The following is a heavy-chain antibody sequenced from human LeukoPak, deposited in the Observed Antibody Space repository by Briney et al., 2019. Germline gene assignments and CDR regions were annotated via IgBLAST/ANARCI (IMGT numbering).Heavy chain of an antibody. CDR1: GGSISSGGYY. CDR3: ARGGSCGGDCRYWFDP. CDR2: IYHSGST. V-gene: IGHV4-30-2*01. J-gene: IGHJ5*02. Sequence: SETLSLTCTVSGGSISSGGYYWSWIRQPPGKGLEWIGYIYHSGSTYYNPSLKSRVTISVDRSKNQFSLKLSSVTAADTAVYYCARGGSCGGDCRYWFDPWGQGTLVTVSS. D-gene: IGHD2-21*01.